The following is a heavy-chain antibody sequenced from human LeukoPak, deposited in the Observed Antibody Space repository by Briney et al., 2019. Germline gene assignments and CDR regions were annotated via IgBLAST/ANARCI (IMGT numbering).Heavy chain of an antibody. J-gene: IGHJ3*02. Sequence: SETLSLTCTVSGGSISSYYWSWIRQPPGKGLEWIGYIYYSGSTNYNPSLKSRVTISVDTSKNQFSLKLSSVTAADTAVYYCASLLIGHDAFDIWGQGTMVTVSS. CDR2: IYYSGST. CDR3: ASLLIGHDAFDI. D-gene: IGHD2/OR15-2a*01. CDR1: GGSISSYY. V-gene: IGHV4-59*01.